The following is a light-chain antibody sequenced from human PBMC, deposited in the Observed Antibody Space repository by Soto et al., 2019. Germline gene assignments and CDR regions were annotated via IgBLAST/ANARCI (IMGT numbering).Light chain of an antibody. V-gene: IGLV2-23*01. CDR2: EGN. CDR1: SSDVGIYNL. J-gene: IGLJ1*01. CDR3: CSYAGSSTYV. Sequence: QSALTQPASVSGSSGQSITISCTGTSSDVGIYNLVSWYQQHPGKAPKLMIYEGNKRPSGVSHRFSGSKSGYTASLTISGLQTEDEADYYCCSYAGSSTYVFGTGTKVTVL.